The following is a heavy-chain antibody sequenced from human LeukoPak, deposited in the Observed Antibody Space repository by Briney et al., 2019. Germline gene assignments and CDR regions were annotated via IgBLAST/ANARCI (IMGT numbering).Heavy chain of an antibody. CDR3: ALVGSVVVPAAVFDY. CDR2: IYHSVST. J-gene: IGHJ4*02. V-gene: IGHV4-38-2*02. Sequence: SETLSLTRTVSGYSISSGYYWGWIRQPPGKGLEWIGSIYHSVSTYYNPSLKSRVTISVDTSKNQFSLKLSSVTAADTAVYYCALVGSVVVPAAVFDYWGQGTLVTVSS. D-gene: IGHD2-2*01. CDR1: GYSISSGYY.